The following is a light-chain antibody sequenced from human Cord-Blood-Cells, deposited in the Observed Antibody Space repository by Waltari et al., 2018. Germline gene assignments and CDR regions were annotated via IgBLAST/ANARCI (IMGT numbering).Light chain of an antibody. J-gene: IGLJ3*02. Sequence: QSALTQPASVSGSPGQSITISCTGTSSDVGGYNLVPWYQQHPGKPPKLLIYDVSKRPSGVSNRFSGSKSGNTASLTISGLQAEDEADYYCSSYTSSSTWVFGGGTKLTVL. CDR2: DVS. CDR3: SSYTSSSTWV. CDR1: SSDVGGYNL. V-gene: IGLV2-14*01.